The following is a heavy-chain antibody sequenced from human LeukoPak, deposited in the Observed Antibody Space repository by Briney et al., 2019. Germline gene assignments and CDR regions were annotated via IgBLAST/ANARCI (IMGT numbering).Heavy chain of an antibody. CDR3: AKGSDDSSGYYYVGHFDY. J-gene: IGHJ4*02. Sequence: QPGGSLRLSCAASGFTFDDYAMHWVRQAPGKGLEWVSGISWNSGSIGYADSVKGRFTISRANAKNSLYLQMNSLRAEDMALYYCAKGSDDSSGYYYVGHFDYWGQGTLVTVSS. CDR2: ISWNSGSI. D-gene: IGHD3-22*01. CDR1: GFTFDDYA. V-gene: IGHV3-9*03.